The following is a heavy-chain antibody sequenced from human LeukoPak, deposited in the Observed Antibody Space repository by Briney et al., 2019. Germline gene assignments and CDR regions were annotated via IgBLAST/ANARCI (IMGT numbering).Heavy chain of an antibody. V-gene: IGHV3-74*01. CDR3: ARGVVLVRGAFDI. Sequence: GGSLRLSCAASGFTFSSYWMHWVRQAPGKGLVWVSRINSDGSSTSYADSVKGRFTISRDNAKNTLYLQMNSLRAEDTAVYYCARGVVLVRGAFDIWGQGTMVTVSS. J-gene: IGHJ3*02. CDR2: INSDGSST. CDR1: GFTFSSYW. D-gene: IGHD2-8*02.